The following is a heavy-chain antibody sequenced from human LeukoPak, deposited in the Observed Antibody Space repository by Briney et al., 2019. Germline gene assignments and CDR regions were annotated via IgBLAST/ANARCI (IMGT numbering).Heavy chain of an antibody. V-gene: IGHV1-69*06. J-gene: IGHJ4*02. CDR3: ARSYNWNANFDY. D-gene: IGHD1-20*01. Sequence: ASVKLSCKASGDTFSNYAISWVRQAPGQGLEWMGGIIPIFGTAKYAQKFQGRVTITADTSTSTAYMELRSLRSDDTAVYYCARSYNWNANFDYWGQGTLVTVSS. CDR2: IIPIFGTA. CDR1: GDTFSNYA.